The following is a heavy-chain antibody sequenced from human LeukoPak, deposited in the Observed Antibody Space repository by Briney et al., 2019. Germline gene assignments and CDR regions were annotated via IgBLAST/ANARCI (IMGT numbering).Heavy chain of an antibody. CDR2: INPSGGST. Sequence: ASVKVSCKASGYTFTSYYMHWVRQAPGQGLEWMGIINPSGGSTGYAQKFQGRVTMTRDTSTSTVYMELSSLRSEDTAVYYCARGSPRGSDRRPFDYWGQGTLVTVSS. CDR3: ARGSPRGSDRRPFDY. CDR1: GYTFTSYY. V-gene: IGHV1-46*01. J-gene: IGHJ4*02. D-gene: IGHD3-10*01.